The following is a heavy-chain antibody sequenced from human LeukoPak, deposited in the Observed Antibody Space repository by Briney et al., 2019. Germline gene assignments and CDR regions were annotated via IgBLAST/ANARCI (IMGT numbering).Heavy chain of an antibody. J-gene: IGHJ6*02. V-gene: IGHV3-30*18. CDR3: AKSAAVVYGMDV. D-gene: IGHD6-19*01. Sequence: GGSLRLSCAASGFTFSGYGMHWVRQAPGKGLEWVALISYDGGNKYYADSVKGRFTISRDNSNNTLYLQMNSLTVEDTAVYYCAKSAAVVYGMDVWGQGTTVTVSS. CDR2: ISYDGGNK. CDR1: GFTFSGYG.